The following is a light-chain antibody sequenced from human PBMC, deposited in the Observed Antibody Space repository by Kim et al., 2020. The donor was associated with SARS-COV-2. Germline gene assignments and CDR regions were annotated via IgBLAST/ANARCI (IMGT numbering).Light chain of an antibody. CDR2: KAS. V-gene: IGKV1-5*03. J-gene: IGKJ2*01. CDR1: QSIDNW. CDR3: QQYNTYPYN. Sequence: SASVGDSVTITCRASQSIDNWLALYQQKPGTAPKILIYKASSLEGGAPSRFSGGGFGTEFTLTITSLQPDDFATYYCQQYNTYPYNFGQGTKLEI.